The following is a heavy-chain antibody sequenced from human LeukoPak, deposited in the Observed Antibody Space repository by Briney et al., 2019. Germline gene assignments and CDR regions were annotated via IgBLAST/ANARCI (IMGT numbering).Heavy chain of an antibody. V-gene: IGHV3-20*04. J-gene: IGHJ3*02. D-gene: IGHD3-22*01. Sequence: GGSLRLSCAASGFTFDDYGMSWVRQAPGKGLEWVSGINWNGGSTGYADSVKGRFTISRDNAKNSLYLQMDNLRAEDTALYFCAREAIKFYYESTEYFPAFDIWGQGTMVTVSS. CDR2: INWNGGST. CDR1: GFTFDDYG. CDR3: AREAIKFYYESTEYFPAFDI.